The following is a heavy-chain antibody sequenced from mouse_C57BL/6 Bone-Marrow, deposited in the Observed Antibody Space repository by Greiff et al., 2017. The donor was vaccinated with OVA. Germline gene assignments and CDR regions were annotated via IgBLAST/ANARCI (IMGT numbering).Heavy chain of an antibody. D-gene: IGHD2-3*01. J-gene: IGHJ4*01. V-gene: IGHV1-4*01. CDR1: GYTFTSYT. Sequence: QVQLQQSGAELARPGASVKMSCKASGYTFTSYTMHWVKQRPGQGLEWIGYINPSSGYTKYNQKFKDKATLTADKSASTAYMQLSSLTSEDSAVYYCARGGWFYAMDYWGQGTSVTVSS. CDR3: ARGGWFYAMDY. CDR2: INPSSGYT.